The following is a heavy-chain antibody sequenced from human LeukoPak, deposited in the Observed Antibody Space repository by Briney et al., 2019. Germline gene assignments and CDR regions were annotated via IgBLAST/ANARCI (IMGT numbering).Heavy chain of an antibody. CDR3: VRRTGNYFDY. Sequence: GGSLRLSCSASGFTLSSHAMHWVRQAPGKALEYVSAISYNGGSTYYANSVKDRFTISRDNSKNTLYLQMSSLRPEDTAVFYCVRRTGNYFDYWGQGSLVTVSS. J-gene: IGHJ4*02. D-gene: IGHD3/OR15-3a*01. V-gene: IGHV3-64D*09. CDR2: ISYNGGST. CDR1: GFTLSSHA.